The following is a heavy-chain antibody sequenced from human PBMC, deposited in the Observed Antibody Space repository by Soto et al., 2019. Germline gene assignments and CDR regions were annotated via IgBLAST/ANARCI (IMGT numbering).Heavy chain of an antibody. Sequence: GGSLRLSFAASGFTFSSYAMSWVRQAPGKGLEWVSAISGSGDSDTRYSPSFQGQVTISADKSISTAYLQWSSLKASDTAMYYCARVDVDYYYYYYMDVWGKGTTVTVSS. CDR1: GFTFSSYA. V-gene: IGHV5-51*01. J-gene: IGHJ6*03. CDR2: SGSGDSDT. D-gene: IGHD3-9*01. CDR3: ARVDVDYYYYYYMDV.